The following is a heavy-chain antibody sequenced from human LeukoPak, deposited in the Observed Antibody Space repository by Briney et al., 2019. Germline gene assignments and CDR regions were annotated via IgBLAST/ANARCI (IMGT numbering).Heavy chain of an antibody. J-gene: IGHJ4*02. CDR3: AKASGYDFWSGYYVDY. D-gene: IGHD3-3*01. Sequence: GGALRLSCAASGFTFSSYAMSWVRQAPGKGLECGSAIIVIVGITYYADSVKGRVTISRDNSKNTRYLKMNSLRAADTAVYYCAKASGYDFWSGYYVDYWGQGTLVTVSS. CDR2: IIVIVGIT. V-gene: IGHV3-23*01. CDR1: GFTFSSYA.